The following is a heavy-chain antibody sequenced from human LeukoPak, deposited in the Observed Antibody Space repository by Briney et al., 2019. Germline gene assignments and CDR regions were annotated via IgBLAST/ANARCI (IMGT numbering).Heavy chain of an antibody. CDR3: ARGPSGWYFDY. Sequence: ASVKVSCKASGYTFTGHYMHWVRQAPGQGLEWMGWINPNSGGTKYAQKFQGRVTLTRDTSISTAYMELSRLRCDDTAVYYCARGPSGWYFDYWGQGSLVTVSS. J-gene: IGHJ4*02. D-gene: IGHD6-19*01. CDR1: GYTFTGHY. CDR2: INPNSGGT. V-gene: IGHV1-2*02.